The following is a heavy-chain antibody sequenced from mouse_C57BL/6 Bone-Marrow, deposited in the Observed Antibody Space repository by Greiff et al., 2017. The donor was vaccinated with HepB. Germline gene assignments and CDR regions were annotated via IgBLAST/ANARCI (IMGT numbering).Heavy chain of an antibody. CDR1: GYAFSSYW. J-gene: IGHJ4*01. Sequence: VQLQQSGAELVKPGASVKISCKASGYAFSSYWMNWVKQRPGKGLEWIGQIYPGDGDTNYNGKFKGKATLTADKSSSTAYMQLSSLTSEDSAVYFCARKGIYYGAMYYWGQGTSVTVSS. D-gene: IGHD2-1*01. CDR2: IYPGDGDT. CDR3: ARKGIYYGAMYY. V-gene: IGHV1-80*01.